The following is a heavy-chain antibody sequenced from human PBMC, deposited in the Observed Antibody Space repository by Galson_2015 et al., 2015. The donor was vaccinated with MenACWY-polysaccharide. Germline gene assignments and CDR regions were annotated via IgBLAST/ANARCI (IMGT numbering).Heavy chain of an antibody. D-gene: IGHD5-12*01. CDR2: LTGSGDTT. J-gene: IGHJ4*02. CDR1: GFTFSNYA. V-gene: IGHV3-23*01. CDR3: AKGEGYSGYEDVDY. Sequence: SLRLSCAASGFTFSNYAMSWVRQAPGKGLEWVSTLTGSGDTTYYADSVKGRFTISRDNSKKTLYLQMSSLRADDTAVYYCAKGEGYSGYEDVDYWGQGTLVTVSS.